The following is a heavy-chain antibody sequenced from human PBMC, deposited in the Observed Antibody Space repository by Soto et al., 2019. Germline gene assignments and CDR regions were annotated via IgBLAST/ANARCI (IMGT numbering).Heavy chain of an antibody. V-gene: IGHV3-33*01. Sequence: QVQLVESGGGVVQPGRSLRLSCAASGFTFSSYGMHWVRQAPGKGLEWVAVIWYDGSNKYYADSVKGRFTISRDNSKHTLYLQMNGLRGEDTAVYYCAREGKDYDILTGYQDYYGMDVWGQGTTVTVSS. CDR2: IWYDGSNK. CDR3: AREGKDYDILTGYQDYYGMDV. D-gene: IGHD3-9*01. CDR1: GFTFSSYG. J-gene: IGHJ6*02.